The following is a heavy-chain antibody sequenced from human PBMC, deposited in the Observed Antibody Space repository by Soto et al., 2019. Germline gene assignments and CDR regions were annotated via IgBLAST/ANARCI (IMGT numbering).Heavy chain of an antibody. V-gene: IGHV4-59*08. CDR2: IYYSGST. CDR3: ARLVVVVAATKGFDAFDI. Sequence: SETLSLTCTVSGGSISSYYWSWIRQPPGKGLEWIGYIYYSGSTNYNPSLKSRVTISVDTSRNQFSLKLSSVTAADTAVYYCARLVVVVAATKGFDAFDIWGQGTMVTVSS. CDR1: GGSISSYY. D-gene: IGHD2-15*01. J-gene: IGHJ3*02.